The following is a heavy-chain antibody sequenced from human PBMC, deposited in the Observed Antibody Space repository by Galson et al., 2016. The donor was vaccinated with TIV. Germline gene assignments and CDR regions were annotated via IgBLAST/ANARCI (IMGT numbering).Heavy chain of an antibody. Sequence: LSLTCTLSGSSISSGYYWGWIRQPPGKGLEWLASIYHSEEHGGSSYSNPSLNSRVTIPVDTSENHFSLKLSSVTAEDTAVYYCARGLWTSRAFDIWGQGVMVTVS. CDR2: IYHSEEHGGSS. V-gene: IGHV4-38-2*02. CDR1: GSSISSGYY. J-gene: IGHJ3*02. CDR3: ARGLWTSRAFDI. D-gene: IGHD3/OR15-3a*01.